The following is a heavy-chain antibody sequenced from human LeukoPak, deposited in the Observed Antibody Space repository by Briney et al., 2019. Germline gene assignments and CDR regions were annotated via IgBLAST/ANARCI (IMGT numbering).Heavy chain of an antibody. Sequence: PGGSLRLSCAASGFTFSSYGMHWVRQAPGKGLEWVALIWYDGSNNNYIDSVKGRFTISRDNSKNTLYLQMNTLRTKDTAVYYCARFSGTDSVGYFDCWGQGTLVTISS. D-gene: IGHD2-8*02. CDR1: GFTFSSYG. V-gene: IGHV3-33*01. CDR2: IWYDGSNN. J-gene: IGHJ4*02. CDR3: ARFSGTDSVGYFDC.